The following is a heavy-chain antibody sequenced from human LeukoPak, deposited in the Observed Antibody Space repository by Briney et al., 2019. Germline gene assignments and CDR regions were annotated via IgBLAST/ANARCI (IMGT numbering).Heavy chain of an antibody. CDR2: INHSGST. Sequence: PSETLSLTCAVYGGSFSGYYWSWIRQPPWKGLEWIGEINHSGSTNYNPTLKSRVTISVDTSKNQFSLKLSSVTAADTAVYYCARGTPGYYYGMDVWGQGTTVTVSS. V-gene: IGHV4-34*01. CDR1: GGSFSGYY. CDR3: ARGTPGYYYGMDV. J-gene: IGHJ6*02.